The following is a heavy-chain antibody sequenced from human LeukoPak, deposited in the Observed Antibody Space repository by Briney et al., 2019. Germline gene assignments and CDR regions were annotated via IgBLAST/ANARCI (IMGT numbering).Heavy chain of an antibody. J-gene: IGHJ4*02. CDR1: GGSISSYY. Sequence: SETLSLTCTASGGSISSYYWSWIRQPAGKGLEWIGRIYTSGSTDYNPSLKSRVTMSVDTSKNQFSLKLSSVTAADTAVYYCARGRYYYGSGSRYFDYWGQGTLVTVSS. CDR2: IYTSGST. CDR3: ARGRYYYGSGSRYFDY. D-gene: IGHD3-10*01. V-gene: IGHV4-4*07.